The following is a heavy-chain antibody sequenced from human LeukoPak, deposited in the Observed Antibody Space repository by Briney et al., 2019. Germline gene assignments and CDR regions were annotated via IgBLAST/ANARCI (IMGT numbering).Heavy chain of an antibody. V-gene: IGHV4-4*02. CDR2: IYHSGST. D-gene: IGHD3-10*01. Sequence: SETLSLTCAVSGVSISSGHWWSWVRQPPGKGLEWIGEIYHSGSTNYNASLKSRVTISVDTSKNQFSLKLNSVTVADTAVYYCVGFGELWDPIFDYWGQGTLVTVSS. J-gene: IGHJ4*02. CDR3: VGFGELWDPIFDY. CDR1: GVSISSGHW.